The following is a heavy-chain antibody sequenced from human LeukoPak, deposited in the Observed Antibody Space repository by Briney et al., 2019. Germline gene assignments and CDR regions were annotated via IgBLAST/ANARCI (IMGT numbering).Heavy chain of an antibody. CDR2: INHSGST. D-gene: IGHD2-2*02. CDR1: GGSFSGYY. CDR3: ARGAVVVPAAIRVDSGVTNPYYYYGMDV. Sequence: SETLSLTCAVYGGSFSGYYWSWIRQPPGKGLEWIGEINHSGSTNYNPSLKSRVTISVDTSKNQLSLKLSSVAAADTAVYYCARGAVVVPAAIRVDSGVTNPYYYYGMDVWGQGTTVTVSS. V-gene: IGHV4-34*01. J-gene: IGHJ6*02.